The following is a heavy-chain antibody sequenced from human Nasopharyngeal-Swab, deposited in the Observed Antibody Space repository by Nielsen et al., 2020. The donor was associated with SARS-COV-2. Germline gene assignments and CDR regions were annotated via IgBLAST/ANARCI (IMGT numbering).Heavy chain of an antibody. Sequence: SETLSLTCAVYGGSFLFSSFLFLLPPPFPFLSFIGEINHSGSTNYNPSLKSRVTISVDTSKNQFSLKLSSVTAADTAVYYCARGRGLRHYYYYYGMDVWGQGTTVTVSS. CDR2: INHSGST. CDR1: GGSFLFSS. CDR3: ARGRGLRHYYYYYGMDV. J-gene: IGHJ6*02. V-gene: IGHV4-34*01. D-gene: IGHD3-3*01.